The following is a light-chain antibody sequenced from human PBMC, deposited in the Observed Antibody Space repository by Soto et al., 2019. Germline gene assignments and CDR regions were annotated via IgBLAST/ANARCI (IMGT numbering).Light chain of an antibody. CDR1: TSNVGSSA. V-gene: IGLV1-44*01. Sequence: QSVLTQPPSASGTPGQRVTISCSGSTSNVGSSAVNWYLQLPGTAPKLLIYSHNQRPSGVPDRFSASKSGTSASLAISGLQSEDEADYYCAAWDDSLKVVMFGGGTKVTVL. CDR3: AAWDDSLKVVM. J-gene: IGLJ3*02. CDR2: SHN.